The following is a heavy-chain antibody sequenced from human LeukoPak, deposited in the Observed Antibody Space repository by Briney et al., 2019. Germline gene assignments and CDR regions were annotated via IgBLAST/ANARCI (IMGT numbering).Heavy chain of an antibody. CDR1: GFTFSSYE. D-gene: IGHD1-1*01. CDR3: TTDSHDRRDDI. CDR2: IKSKTDGGTT. J-gene: IGHJ3*02. Sequence: GGSLRLSCAASGFTFSSYEMNWVRQAPGKGLEWVGRIKSKTDGGTTDYAAPVKGRFTISRDDSKNTLYLQMNSLKTEDTAVYYCTTDSHDRRDDIWGQGTMVTVSS. V-gene: IGHV3-15*01.